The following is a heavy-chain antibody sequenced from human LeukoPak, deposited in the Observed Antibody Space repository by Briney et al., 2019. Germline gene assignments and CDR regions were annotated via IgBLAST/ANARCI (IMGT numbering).Heavy chain of an antibody. D-gene: IGHD3-3*01. CDR1: GYSISSGYY. J-gene: IGHJ4*02. CDR3: ARYNTYYDFWSGYSGYFDY. CDR2: IYHSGST. Sequence: SETLSLTCTVSGYSISSGYYWGWIRQPPGKGLEWIGSIYHSGSTYYNPSLKSRVTISVDTSKNQFSLKLSSVTAADTAVYYCARYNTYYDFWSGYSGYFDYWGQGTLVTVSS. V-gene: IGHV4-38-2*02.